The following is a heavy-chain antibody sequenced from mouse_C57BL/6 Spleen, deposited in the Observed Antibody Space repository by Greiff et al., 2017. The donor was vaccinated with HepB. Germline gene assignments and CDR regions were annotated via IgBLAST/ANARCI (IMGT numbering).Heavy chain of an antibody. CDR1: GFTFTDYY. Sequence: EVKLVESGGGLVQPGGSLSLSCAASGFTFTDYYMSWVRQPPGKALEWLGFIRNKANGYTTEYSASVKGRFTISRDNSKSILYLQMNALRAEDSATYYCARYMGGDNYFDYWGQGTTLTVSS. CDR3: ARYMGGDNYFDY. J-gene: IGHJ2*01. CDR2: IRNKANGYTT. V-gene: IGHV7-3*01. D-gene: IGHD3-3*01.